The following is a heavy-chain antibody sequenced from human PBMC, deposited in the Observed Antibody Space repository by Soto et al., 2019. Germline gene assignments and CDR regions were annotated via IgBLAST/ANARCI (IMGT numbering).Heavy chain of an antibody. CDR1: GYTFTSYY. J-gene: IGHJ4*02. Sequence: AVKVSCNASGYTFTSYYMHWVRQAPGQGLEWMGIINPIGGSTSYAQKSQGRVTMTRDTSTRTVYMELSSLRSEDTSLYYCAREYRVTTVANYFDYWGQGALVTVSS. V-gene: IGHV1-46*01. CDR3: AREYRVTTVANYFDY. D-gene: IGHD4-17*01. CDR2: INPIGGST.